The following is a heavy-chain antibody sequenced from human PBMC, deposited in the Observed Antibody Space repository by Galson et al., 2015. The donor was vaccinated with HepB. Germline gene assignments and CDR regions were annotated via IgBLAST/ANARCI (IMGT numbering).Heavy chain of an antibody. Sequence: QSGAEVKKPGESLKISCKGSGYSFTSYWIGWVRQMPGKAREWMGIIYPGDSDTRYSPSFQGQVTISADKSISTAYLQWSSLKASDTAMYYCARHSLLWFGELRYYYYGMDVWGQGTTVTVSS. CDR3: ARHSLLWFGELRYYYYGMDV. CDR2: IYPGDSDT. V-gene: IGHV5-51*01. CDR1: GYSFTSYW. D-gene: IGHD3-10*01. J-gene: IGHJ6*02.